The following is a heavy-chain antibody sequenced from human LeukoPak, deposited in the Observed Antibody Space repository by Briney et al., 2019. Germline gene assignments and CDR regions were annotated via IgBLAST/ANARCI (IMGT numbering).Heavy chain of an antibody. V-gene: IGHV3-23*01. CDR1: GFTFSSYA. CDR3: AKQSAGSAAWYSLHYDF. CDR2: VDGDGGGT. D-gene: IGHD6-13*01. J-gene: IGHJ4*02. Sequence: GGSLRLSCGASGFTFSSYAMTWVRQAPGRGLEWVSSVDGDGGGTYYADSVKGRFTISRDNSKDTLYLQMNGLRAEDTAVYFCAKQSAGSAAWYSLHYDFWGQGTLVTVSS.